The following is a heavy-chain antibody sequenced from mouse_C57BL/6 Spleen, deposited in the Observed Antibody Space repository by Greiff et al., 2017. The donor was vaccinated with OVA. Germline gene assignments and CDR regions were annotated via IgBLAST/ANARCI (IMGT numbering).Heavy chain of an antibody. CDR2: ISYDGSN. J-gene: IGHJ1*03. CDR1: GYSITSGYY. Sequence: EVQLQESGPGLVKPSQSLSLTCSVTGYSITSGYYWNWIRQFPGNKLEWMGYISYDGSNNYNPSLKNRISITRDTSNNQFFLKLNSVTTEDAATYYGARVLLYWYFDVWGTGTTVTVSS. CDR3: ARVLLYWYFDV. V-gene: IGHV3-6*01. D-gene: IGHD1-1*01.